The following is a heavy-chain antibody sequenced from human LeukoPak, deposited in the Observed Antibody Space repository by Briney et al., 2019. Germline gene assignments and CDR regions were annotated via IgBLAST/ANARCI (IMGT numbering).Heavy chain of an antibody. D-gene: IGHD5/OR15-5a*01. J-gene: IGHJ4*02. V-gene: IGHV3-66*01. CDR1: GFAVSSNS. CDR2: IYSGGGT. Sequence: GGSLRLSCAASGFAVSSNSMSWVRQAPGKGLEWVSVIYSGGGTYYADSVKGRFTISRDNSKNTLYLQMSSPRAEDTAVYYCARRDVSTRYFDYWGQGTLVTVSS. CDR3: ARRDVSTRYFDY.